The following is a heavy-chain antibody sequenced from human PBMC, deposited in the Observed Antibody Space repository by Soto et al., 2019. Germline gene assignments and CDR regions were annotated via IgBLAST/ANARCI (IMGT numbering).Heavy chain of an antibody. CDR3: ARRTYCDSTTCSDFDY. Sequence: PGESLKISCKGSGYSFTSYWITWVRQMPGKGLEWMGRIDPSDSYTNYSPSFQGHVTISADKSISTAYLHWSSLKASDTAMYYCARRTYCDSTTCSDFDYWGQGTLVTVSS. J-gene: IGHJ4*02. CDR2: IDPSDSYT. CDR1: GYSFTSYW. D-gene: IGHD2-2*01. V-gene: IGHV5-10-1*01.